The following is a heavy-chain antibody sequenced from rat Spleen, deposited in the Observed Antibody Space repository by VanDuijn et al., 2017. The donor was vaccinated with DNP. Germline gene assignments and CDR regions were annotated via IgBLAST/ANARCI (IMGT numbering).Heavy chain of an antibody. Sequence: EVQLVESGGGLVHPGRSMKLSCAASGFTFSNYYMAWVRQAPTKGLEWVASISTSGANTYYRDSVKGRFSISRDNAKSTLYLQMDSLRSEETATYYCARVQLGYYAMDAWGQGTSVTVSS. CDR1: GFTFSNYY. CDR2: ISTSGANT. V-gene: IGHV5S11*01. CDR3: ARVQLGYYAMDA. J-gene: IGHJ4*01. D-gene: IGHD5-1*01.